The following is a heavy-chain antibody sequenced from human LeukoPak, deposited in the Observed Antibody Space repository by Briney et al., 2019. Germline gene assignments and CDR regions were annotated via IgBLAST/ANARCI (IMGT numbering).Heavy chain of an antibody. CDR2: ISATGGST. CDR1: GFTFNTHA. V-gene: IGHV3-23*01. CDR3: AKFRSPYNMAGDYFDY. D-gene: IGHD3-10*01. Sequence: GGYLRLSCTASGFTFNTHAITWVRQAPGRGLVWVSDISATGGSTYYADSVKGRFIISRDNSNNTVYLQMNSLRDEDTAVYYCAKFRSPYNMAGDYFDYWGQGTLVTVSS. J-gene: IGHJ4*02.